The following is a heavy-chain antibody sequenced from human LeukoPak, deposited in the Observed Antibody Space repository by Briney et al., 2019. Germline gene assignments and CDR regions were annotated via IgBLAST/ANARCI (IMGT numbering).Heavy chain of an antibody. V-gene: IGHV3-7*01. CDR2: IKQDGSEK. CDR3: ARGVPSGVDYFDY. D-gene: IGHD6-19*01. J-gene: IGHJ4*02. CDR1: GFTFSSYW. Sequence: PGGSLRLFCGASGFTFSSYWMSWVRQDPGRGLEGVANIKQDGSEKYYVDSVKGRFTISRDNAKNSLFLQMSSLRAEDTAVYFCARGVPSGVDYFDYWGQGTLVTVSS.